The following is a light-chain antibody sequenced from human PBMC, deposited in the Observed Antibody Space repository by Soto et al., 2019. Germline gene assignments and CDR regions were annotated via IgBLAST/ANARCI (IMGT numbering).Light chain of an antibody. CDR3: QQYNNWPPWT. CDR1: QSVSSN. J-gene: IGKJ1*01. V-gene: IGKV3-15*01. CDR2: GAS. Sequence: EIVMTQSPATLSVSPGERATLSCRASQSVSSNLAWYQQKPGQAPRLLIYGASTRATCIPARFSGSRSGTDFTLTISSLQSEDFAVYYCQQYNNWPPWTFGQGTKVEIK.